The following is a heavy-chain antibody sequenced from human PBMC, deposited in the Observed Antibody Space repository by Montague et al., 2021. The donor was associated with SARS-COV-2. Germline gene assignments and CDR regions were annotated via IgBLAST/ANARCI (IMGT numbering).Heavy chain of an antibody. CDR1: GFIFSDYY. D-gene: IGHD5-12*01. CDR2: ISGSGSKT. V-gene: IGHV3-11*01. CDR3: ARDQGGYGTFDI. J-gene: IGHJ3*02. Sequence: SLRLSCAASGFIFSDYYMTWIRQAPGKGVEWVSHISGSGSKTYYADSVKGRFTISRDTANNSVYLQMNFLGAEDTAVYYCARDQGGYGTFDIWGQGTMVTVSS.